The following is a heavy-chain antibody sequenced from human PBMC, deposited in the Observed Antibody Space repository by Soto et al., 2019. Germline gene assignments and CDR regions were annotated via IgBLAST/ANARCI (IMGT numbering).Heavy chain of an antibody. J-gene: IGHJ4*02. Sequence: QVHLQESGPGLVKPSGTLSLTCAVSGASINTNNWWSWVRQPPGKGLEWIGEVYHSGSTNYNPSLKSRVAISIVQSKNQFSLTVTAVTAADTAVYYCAFPATNDFDYWGQGILVTVSS. V-gene: IGHV4-4*02. CDR2: VYHSGST. CDR3: AFPATNDFDY. D-gene: IGHD4-4*01. CDR1: GASINTNNW.